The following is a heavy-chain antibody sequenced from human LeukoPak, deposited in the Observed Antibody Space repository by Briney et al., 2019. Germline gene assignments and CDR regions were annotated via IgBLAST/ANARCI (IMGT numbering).Heavy chain of an antibody. D-gene: IGHD3-3*01. Sequence: SVKVSCKASGGTFSGSPITWVRQAPGQGLEWMGGIIPIFGTANYALKFQGRVTITTDESTSTAYMELSSLRSEDTAVYYCARGQDFWSGRGYYMDVWGKGTTVTVSS. CDR3: ARGQDFWSGRGYYMDV. CDR1: GGTFSGSP. V-gene: IGHV1-69*05. CDR2: IIPIFGTA. J-gene: IGHJ6*03.